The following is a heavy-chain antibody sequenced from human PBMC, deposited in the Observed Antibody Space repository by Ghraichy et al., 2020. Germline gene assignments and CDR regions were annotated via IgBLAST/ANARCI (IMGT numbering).Heavy chain of an antibody. V-gene: IGHV3-72*01. CDR3: AIAAYGHGLDV. D-gene: IGHD4-17*01. J-gene: IGHJ6*02. Sequence: GESLNISCAASGFTFSDHYMDWVRQVPGKGLEWIGRIRSKANGYITEYAASVRGRFTVSRDDSNDSLYLHMNSLKTEDTAIYYCAIAAYGHGLDVWGQGTTVTVSS. CDR2: IRSKANGYIT. CDR1: GFTFSDHY.